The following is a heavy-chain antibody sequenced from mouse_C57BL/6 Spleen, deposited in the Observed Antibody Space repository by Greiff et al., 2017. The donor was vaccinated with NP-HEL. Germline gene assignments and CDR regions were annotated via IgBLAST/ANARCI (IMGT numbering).Heavy chain of an antibody. J-gene: IGHJ2*01. Sequence: EVKLQQSGPELVKPGASVKMSCKASGYTFTDYYMHWVKQSHGKSLEWIGDINPNNGGTSYNQKFKGKATLTVNTSSSTAYMELRSLTSEDSAVYYCARIFDYWGQGTTLTVSS. V-gene: IGHV1-22*01. CDR3: ARIFDY. CDR1: GYTFTDYY. CDR2: INPNNGGT.